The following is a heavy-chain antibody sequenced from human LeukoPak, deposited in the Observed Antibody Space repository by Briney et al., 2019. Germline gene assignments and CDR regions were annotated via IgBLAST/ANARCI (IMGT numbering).Heavy chain of an antibody. D-gene: IGHD3-3*01. CDR1: GGTFSSYA. J-gene: IGHJ6*03. CDR2: IIPIFGTA. CDR3: ASSSCYDFWSGYYISYYYYMDV. Sequence: ASVKVSCKASGGTFSSYAISWVRQAPGQGLEWMGGIIPIFGTANYAKKFQGRVTITTDESTSTAYMELSSLRSEDTAVYYCASSSCYDFWSGYYISYYYYMDVWGKGTTVTVSS. V-gene: IGHV1-69*05.